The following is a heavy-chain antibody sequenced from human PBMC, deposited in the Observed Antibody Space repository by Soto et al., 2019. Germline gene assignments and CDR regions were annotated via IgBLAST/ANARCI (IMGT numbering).Heavy chain of an antibody. CDR2: IYKSTTT. J-gene: IGHJ5*01. V-gene: IGHV4-30-4*01. Sequence: SETLSLTCSVSGDSISTVDYFWAWIRQPPGQALEYIGYIYKSTTTYYNPPFESRVAISLDTSKSQFSLTVTSVTAADTAVYFCARGRYCLTGRCFPNWFDSWGQGTLVTVSS. CDR1: GDSISTVDYF. D-gene: IGHD2-15*01. CDR3: ARGRYCLTGRCFPNWFDS.